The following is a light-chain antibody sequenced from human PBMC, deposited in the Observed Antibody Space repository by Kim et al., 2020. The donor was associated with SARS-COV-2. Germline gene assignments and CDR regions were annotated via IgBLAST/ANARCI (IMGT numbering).Light chain of an antibody. J-gene: IGKJ4*01. V-gene: IGKV3D-15*01. CDR2: GAS. CDR3: QQYNNWPPA. Sequence: VPPGERATPSCRASQSVSSNLAWYQQNPAQAPRLLIYGASTRATGIPARFSGSGSGTEFTLTISSLQSEDFAVYYCQQYNNWPPAFGGGTKVDIK. CDR1: QSVSSN.